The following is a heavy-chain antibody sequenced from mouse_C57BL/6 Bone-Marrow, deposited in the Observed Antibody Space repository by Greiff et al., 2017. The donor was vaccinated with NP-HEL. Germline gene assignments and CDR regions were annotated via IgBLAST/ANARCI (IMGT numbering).Heavy chain of an antibody. J-gene: IGHJ4*01. CDR3: ARERRDYDDYAMDY. CDR2: ISDGGSYT. Sequence: EVKVVKSGGGLVKPGGSLKLSCAASGFTFSSYAMSWVRQTPEKRLEWVATISDGGSYTYYPDNVKGRFTISRDNAKNNLYLQMSHLKSEDTAMYYCARERRDYDDYAMDYWGQGTSVTVSS. V-gene: IGHV5-4*01. D-gene: IGHD2-4*01. CDR1: GFTFSSYA.